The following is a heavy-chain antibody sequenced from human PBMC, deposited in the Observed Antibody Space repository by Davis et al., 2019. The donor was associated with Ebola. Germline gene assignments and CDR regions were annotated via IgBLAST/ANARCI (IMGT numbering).Heavy chain of an antibody. D-gene: IGHD6-13*01. V-gene: IGHV5-10-1*01. Sequence: GESLKISCKGSGYSFTSYWIGWVRQMPGKGLEWMGRIDPSDSNTNYNPSFQGHVTLSADKAINTVYLQWSSLKASDTAMYYCATLVVSYSSTPTAYYYGMDVWGQGTTVTVSS. CDR3: ATLVVSYSSTPTAYYYGMDV. J-gene: IGHJ6*02. CDR2: IDPSDSNT. CDR1: GYSFTSYW.